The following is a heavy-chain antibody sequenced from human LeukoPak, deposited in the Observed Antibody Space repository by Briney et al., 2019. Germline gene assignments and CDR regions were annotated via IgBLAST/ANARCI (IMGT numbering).Heavy chain of an antibody. V-gene: IGHV1-69*13. CDR3: ATKKISGWSFDY. J-gene: IGHJ4*02. D-gene: IGHD6-19*01. Sequence: ASVKVSCKASGGTFSSYTISWVRQAPGQGLEWMGGIIPIFGTANYAQKFQGRVTITADESTSTAYMELSSLRSEDTAVYYCATKKISGWSFDYWGQGTLVTVSS. CDR1: GGTFSSYT. CDR2: IIPIFGTA.